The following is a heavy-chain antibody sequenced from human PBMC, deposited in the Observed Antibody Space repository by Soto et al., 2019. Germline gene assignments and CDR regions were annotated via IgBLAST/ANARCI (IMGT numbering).Heavy chain of an antibody. Sequence: ASVKVSCKASGYTFTSYAMHWVRQAPGQRLEWMGWINAGNGNTKYSQKFQGRVTITRDTSASTAYMELSSLRSEDTAVYYCARDQKWYYDFWSGYVSWFDPWGQGTLVTV. V-gene: IGHV1-3*01. J-gene: IGHJ5*02. CDR3: ARDQKWYYDFWSGYVSWFDP. D-gene: IGHD3-3*01. CDR1: GYTFTSYA. CDR2: INAGNGNT.